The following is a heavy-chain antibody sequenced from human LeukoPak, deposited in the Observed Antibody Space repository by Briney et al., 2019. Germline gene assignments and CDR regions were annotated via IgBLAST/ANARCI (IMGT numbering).Heavy chain of an antibody. D-gene: IGHD6-13*01. J-gene: IGHJ4*02. Sequence: PETLSLTCAVYGGSFSGYYWSWIRQPPGKGLEWIGEINHSGSTNYNPSLKSRVTISVDTSKNQFSLKLSSVTAADTAVYYCARPKGNSWYLGRGYFDYWGQGTLVTVSS. CDR3: ARPKGNSWYLGRGYFDY. V-gene: IGHV4-34*01. CDR2: INHSGST. CDR1: GGSFSGYY.